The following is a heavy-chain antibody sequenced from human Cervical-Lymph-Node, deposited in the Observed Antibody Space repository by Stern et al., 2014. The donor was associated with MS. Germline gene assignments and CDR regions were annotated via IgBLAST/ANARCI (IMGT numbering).Heavy chain of an antibody. CDR3: ARAIGIAAAGSRD. CDR1: GFTVSSNY. D-gene: IGHD6-13*01. V-gene: IGHV3-66*02. CDR2: IYSGGST. J-gene: IGHJ4*02. Sequence: EVQLEESGGGLVQPGGSLRLSCAASGFTVSSNYMSWVRQAPGKGLEWVSVIYSGGSTYYADSVKGRFTISRDNSKNTLYLQMNSLRAEDTAVYYCARAIGIAAAGSRDWGQGTLVTVSS.